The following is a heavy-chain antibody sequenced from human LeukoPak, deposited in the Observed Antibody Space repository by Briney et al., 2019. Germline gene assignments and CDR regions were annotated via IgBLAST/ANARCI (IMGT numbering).Heavy chain of an antibody. Sequence: GGSLRLSCSASGFTFTIYALHWVRQAPGKGLEFVSAISSNGGNTYYADSVKGRFTISRDNSKNTLYLQMSSLKPEDTAVYYCVKHARGFSFGTYYFDYWGQGTLVTVSS. J-gene: IGHJ4*02. D-gene: IGHD5-18*01. CDR1: GFTFTIYA. CDR2: ISSNGGNT. V-gene: IGHV3-64D*06. CDR3: VKHARGFSFGTYYFDY.